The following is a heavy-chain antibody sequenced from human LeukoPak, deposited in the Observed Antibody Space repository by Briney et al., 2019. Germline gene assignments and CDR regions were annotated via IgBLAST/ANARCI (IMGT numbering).Heavy chain of an antibody. D-gene: IGHD5-18*01. CDR1: GYYISSGYY. CDR3: ARGATAMARRLDL. V-gene: IGHV4-38-2*01. J-gene: IGHJ2*01. CDR2: IYHSGST. Sequence: SETLSLTCAVSGYYISSGYYWGWIRQPPGKGLEWIGSIYHSGSTYYHPSLKSRVTISVDTSKNQFSLKLSSVTAADTAVYYCARGATAMARRLDLWGRGTLVTVSS.